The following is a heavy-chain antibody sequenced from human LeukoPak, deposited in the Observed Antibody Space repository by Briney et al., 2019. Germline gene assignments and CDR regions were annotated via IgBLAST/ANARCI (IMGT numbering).Heavy chain of an antibody. CDR2: IGGSGSST. CDR3: AIPLDDYFFDY. CDR1: GYTFNTYA. Sequence: GGSLRLSCATSGYTFNTYAMSWVRQAPGKGLEWVSGIGGSGSSTYYAESVKGRFTISRDNSKNTLYLQMNSLRAEDTAAYYCAIPLDDYFFDYWGQGTLVTVSS. V-gene: IGHV3-23*01. J-gene: IGHJ4*02. D-gene: IGHD2-21*02.